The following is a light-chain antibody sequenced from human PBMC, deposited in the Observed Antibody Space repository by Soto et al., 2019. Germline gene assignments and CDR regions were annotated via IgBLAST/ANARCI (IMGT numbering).Light chain of an antibody. Sequence: ILMTQSPSSXSXXPXXXXXXXXRANQSISTYLAWYQQKPGQAPRLLIYGASTRATGIPVRFSGSGSGTEFTLTISSLQSEDFAVYYCQQYNNWPPGTFGQGTKVDIK. CDR3: QQYNNWPPGT. V-gene: IGKV3-15*01. CDR2: GAS. J-gene: IGKJ1*01. CDR1: QSISTY.